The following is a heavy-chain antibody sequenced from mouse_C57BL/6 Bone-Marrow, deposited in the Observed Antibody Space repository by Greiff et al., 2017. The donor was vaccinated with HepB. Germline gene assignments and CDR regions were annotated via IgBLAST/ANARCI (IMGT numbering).Heavy chain of an antibody. J-gene: IGHJ2*01. CDR2: IDPSDSYT. CDR1: GYTFTSYW. V-gene: IGHV1-69*01. Sequence: VQLQQPGAELVMPGASVKLSCKASGYTFTSYWMHWVKQRPGQGLEWIGEIDPSDSYTNYNQKFKGQSTLTVDKSSSTAYMQLSSLTSEDSAVYYCARWYYGSNYWGQGTTLTVSS. D-gene: IGHD1-1*01. CDR3: ARWYYGSNY.